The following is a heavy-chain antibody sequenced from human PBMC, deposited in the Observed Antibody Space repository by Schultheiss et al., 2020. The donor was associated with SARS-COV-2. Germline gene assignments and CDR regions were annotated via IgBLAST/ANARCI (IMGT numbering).Heavy chain of an antibody. CDR1: GFTFSSYW. J-gene: IGHJ4*02. CDR2: IYSCGST. CDR3: AKESSGDYDFWSGYYTDC. Sequence: GGSLRLSCAASGFTFSSYWMSWVRQAPGKGLEWVSVIYSCGSTYYADSVKGRFTISRDNSKNTLYLQMNSLRAEDTAVYYCAKESSGDYDFWSGYYTDCWGQGTLVTVSS. V-gene: IGHV3-23*03. D-gene: IGHD3-3*01.